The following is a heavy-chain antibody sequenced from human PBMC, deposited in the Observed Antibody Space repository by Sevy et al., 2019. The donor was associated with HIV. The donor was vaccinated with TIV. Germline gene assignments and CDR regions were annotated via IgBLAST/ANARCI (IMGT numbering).Heavy chain of an antibody. CDR1: GFTFSSYS. V-gene: IGHV3-48*02. Sequence: GGSLRLSCAASGFTFSSYSMNWVRQAPGKGLEWVSYIGSSSSTIYYADSVKGRFTISRDNAKNSLYLQMNSLRDEDTAVYYCARTRTVTAMAGFDYWGQGTLVTVSS. D-gene: IGHD5-18*01. J-gene: IGHJ4*02. CDR2: IGSSSSTI. CDR3: ARTRTVTAMAGFDY.